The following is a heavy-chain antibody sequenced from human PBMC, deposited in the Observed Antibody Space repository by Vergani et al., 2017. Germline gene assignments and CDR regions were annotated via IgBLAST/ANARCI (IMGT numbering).Heavy chain of an antibody. CDR3: ARRPYQMLDLTFDP. V-gene: IGHV3-23*01. Sequence: EVQLLESGGDLVQPGGSLRLSCAASGFTFSTYAMTWVRQAPGKGLEWVSTISSDGGSTYYADSVQGRFTISRDNSKNSLYLQMNSLRVEYTAVYYCARRPYQMLDLTFDPWGQGTLVTVAS. J-gene: IGHJ5*02. CDR1: GFTFSTYA. CDR2: ISSDGGST. D-gene: IGHD2-2*01.